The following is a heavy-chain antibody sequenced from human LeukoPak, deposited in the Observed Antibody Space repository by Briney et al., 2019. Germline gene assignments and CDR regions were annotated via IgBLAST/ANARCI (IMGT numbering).Heavy chain of an antibody. J-gene: IGHJ6*03. V-gene: IGHV4-39*07. CDR1: GGSISSSSYY. D-gene: IGHD5-12*01. CDR3: AREMAGVYSCYDFYYYYYMDV. CDR2: IYYSGST. Sequence: SETLSLTCTVSGGSISSSSYYWGWIRQPPGKGLEWIGSIYYSGSTYYNPSLKSRVTISVDTSKNQFSLKLSSVTAADTAVYYCAREMAGVYSCYDFYYYYYMDVWGKGTTVTVSS.